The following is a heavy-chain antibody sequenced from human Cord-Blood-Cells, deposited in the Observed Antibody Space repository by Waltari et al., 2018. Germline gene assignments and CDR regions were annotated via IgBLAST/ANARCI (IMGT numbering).Heavy chain of an antibody. Sequence: QLQLQESGPGLVKPSETLSLTCTVSGGSISSSSYYWGWIRQPPGKGLEWIGSIYYSGRTYYNPPLKSRVTISVDTSKNQFSLKLSSVAAADTAVYYCARHRAGLWPTWGQGTLVTVSS. D-gene: IGHD5-18*01. CDR1: GGSISSSSYY. CDR3: ARHRAGLWPT. CDR2: IYYSGRT. V-gene: IGHV4-39*01. J-gene: IGHJ4*02.